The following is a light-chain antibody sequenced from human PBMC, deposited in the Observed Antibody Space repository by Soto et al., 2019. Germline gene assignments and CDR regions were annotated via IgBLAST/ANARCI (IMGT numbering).Light chain of an antibody. CDR3: ALILGNGISL. V-gene: IGLV8-61*01. CDR2: STS. Sequence: QTVVTDESSFSVSPQGTVTLTCGSISGSVSTANNPHWYQQTSAQAPRTLIYSTSSRSSGVPDRVSGSILGNNAALTITGAQADDKFDYNSALILGNGISLLGTGTKVTV. CDR1: SGSVSTANN. J-gene: IGLJ1*01.